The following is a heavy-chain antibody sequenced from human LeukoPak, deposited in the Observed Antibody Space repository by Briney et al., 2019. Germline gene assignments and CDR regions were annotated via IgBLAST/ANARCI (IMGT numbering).Heavy chain of an antibody. J-gene: IGHJ4*02. V-gene: IGHV1-18*01. CDR2: ISAYNGNT. CDR1: GYTFTSYG. CDR3: GRGRAEWLFGTVVRGEGQTLTY. Sequence: GASVKVSCKASGYTFTSYGISWVRQAPGQGLEWMGWISAYNGNTNYAQKLQGRVTMTTDTSTSTAYMELRSLRSDDTAVYYCGRGRAEWLFGTVVRGEGQTLTYWGQGTLVTVSS. D-gene: IGHD3-3*01.